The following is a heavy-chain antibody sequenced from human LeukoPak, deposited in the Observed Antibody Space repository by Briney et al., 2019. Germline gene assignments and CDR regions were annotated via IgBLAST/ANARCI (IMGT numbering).Heavy chain of an antibody. CDR2: INPSGGST. V-gene: IGHV1-46*01. Sequence: ASVNVSCKASGYTFTSYYMHWVRQAPGQGREWMGIINPSGGSTSYAQKFQGRVTMTRDTSTSTVYMELSSLRSEDTAVYYCARDDYDYVWGSYRPLDYWGQGTLVTVSS. J-gene: IGHJ4*02. CDR3: ARDDYDYVWGSYRPLDY. CDR1: GYTFTSYY. D-gene: IGHD3-16*02.